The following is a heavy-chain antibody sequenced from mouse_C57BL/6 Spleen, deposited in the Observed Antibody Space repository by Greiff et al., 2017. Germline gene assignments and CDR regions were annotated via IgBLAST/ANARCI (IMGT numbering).Heavy chain of an antibody. CDR2: IYPRSGNT. Sequence: VQLVEPGAELARPGASVKLSCKASGYTFTSYGISWVKQRTGQGLEWIGEIYPRSGNTYYNEKFKGKATLTADKSSSTAYMELRSLTSEDSAVYFCARGDYCNPGYFDDWGQGTTLTVSS. CDR1: GYTFTSYG. V-gene: IGHV1-81*01. D-gene: IGHD2-1*01. J-gene: IGHJ2*01. CDR3: ARGDYCNPGYFDD.